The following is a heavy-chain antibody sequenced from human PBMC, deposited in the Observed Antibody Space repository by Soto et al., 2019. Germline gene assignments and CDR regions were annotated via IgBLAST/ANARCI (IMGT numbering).Heavy chain of an antibody. V-gene: IGHV4-39*02. CDR1: GGSISSSSYY. D-gene: IGHD2-15*01. Sequence: QLQLQESGPGLVKPSETLSLTCTVSGGSISSSSYYWGWIRQPPGKGLEWIGNIFYSGSTYYNPSLKRRVTISVDTSKNHFSLKLSSVTAADTAVYYCARSSGGSYVDYWGQGTLVTVSS. CDR3: ARSSGGSYVDY. CDR2: IFYSGST. J-gene: IGHJ4*02.